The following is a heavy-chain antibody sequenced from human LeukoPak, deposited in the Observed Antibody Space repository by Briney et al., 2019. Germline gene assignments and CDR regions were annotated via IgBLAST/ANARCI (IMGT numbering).Heavy chain of an antibody. CDR1: GWSFSGYY. CDR2: INHSGST. D-gene: IGHD6-13*01. CDR3: ARGPRIAAHYYGMDV. J-gene: IGHJ6*02. V-gene: IGHV4-34*01. Sequence: SETLTLSCAAYGWSFSGYYWSWIRQPPGKGLEWVGEINHSGSTNYNPSLKSRVTISVDTSKNQFSLKLSSVTAADTAVYYCARGPRIAAHYYGMDVWGQGTTVTVSS.